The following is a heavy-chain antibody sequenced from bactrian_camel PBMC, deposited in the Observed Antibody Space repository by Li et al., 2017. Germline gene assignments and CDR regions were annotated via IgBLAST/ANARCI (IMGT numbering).Heavy chain of an antibody. CDR3: ASDRGTGSYWREVCATRPKRGIIT. CDR1: GYTISSNC. J-gene: IGHJ4*01. CDR2: IWTGDDVA. D-gene: IGHD3*01. V-gene: IGHV3S1*01. Sequence: HVQLVESGGGSVQAGGSLRLSCAASGYTISSNCMGWFRQAPGKEREGIARIWTGDDVANYADSVKGRFTTSRDNAENILYLQMNNLKPDDTAMYYCASDRGTGSYWREVCATRPKRGIITGARGPRSPS.